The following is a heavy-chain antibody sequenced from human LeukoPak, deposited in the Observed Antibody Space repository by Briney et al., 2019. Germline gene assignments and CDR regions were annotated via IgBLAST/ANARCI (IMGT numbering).Heavy chain of an antibody. J-gene: IGHJ4*02. Sequence: GGSLRLSCAASGFTFSSYGMHWVRQAPGMGLEWVAFIRYDGSNKYYADSVKGRFTISRDNSKNTLYLQMNSLRAEDTAVYYCAKEAAAGLHFDYWGQGTLVTVSS. CDR1: GFTFSSYG. CDR2: IRYDGSNK. CDR3: AKEAAAGLHFDY. D-gene: IGHD6-13*01. V-gene: IGHV3-30*02.